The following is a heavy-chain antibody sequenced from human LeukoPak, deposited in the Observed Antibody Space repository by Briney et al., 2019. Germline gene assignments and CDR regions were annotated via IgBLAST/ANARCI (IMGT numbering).Heavy chain of an antibody. V-gene: IGHV1-18*01. CDR2: ISAYNGNT. CDR1: GYTFTSYG. D-gene: IGHD6-19*01. CDR3: AREYNSGWLFLY. J-gene: IGHJ4*02. Sequence: ASVKVSCKASGYTFTSYGISWVRQAPGQGLEWMGLISAYNGNTNYAQKLQGRVTMTTDTSTSTDYMELRSLRSDDTAVYYCAREYNSGWLFLYWGQGTLVTVSS.